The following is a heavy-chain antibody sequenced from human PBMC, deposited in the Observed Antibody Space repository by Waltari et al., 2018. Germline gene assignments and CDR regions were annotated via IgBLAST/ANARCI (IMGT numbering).Heavy chain of an antibody. CDR1: GGSISGSY. J-gene: IGHJ4*02. D-gene: IGHD3-16*02. Sequence: QVQLQESGPGLGKPSETLSLTCTVSGGSISGSYWSWIRQPPGKGLEWIGYIYYSGSTNYNPSLKSRVTISVDTSKNQFSLKLSSVTAADTAVYYCARTNPLLITFGGVIASYYFDYWGQGTLVTVSS. CDR2: IYYSGST. CDR3: ARTNPLLITFGGVIASYYFDY. V-gene: IGHV4-59*01.